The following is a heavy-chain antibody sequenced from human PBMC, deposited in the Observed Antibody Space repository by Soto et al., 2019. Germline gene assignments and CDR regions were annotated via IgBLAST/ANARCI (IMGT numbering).Heavy chain of an antibody. CDR3: ARDGDYFGSGSPPLLSK. CDR1: GGSITSGGYC. CDR2: IYYSGST. D-gene: IGHD3-10*01. V-gene: IGHV4-31*03. J-gene: IGHJ4*02. Sequence: SESLSLTCTVSGGSITSGGYCWTWIRQHPVKGLEWMGHIYYSGSTSYNPSLKSRVTISIDTSKNQFSLKLTSVTAADTAVYYCARDGDYFGSGSPPLLSKWGQGTLVTVS.